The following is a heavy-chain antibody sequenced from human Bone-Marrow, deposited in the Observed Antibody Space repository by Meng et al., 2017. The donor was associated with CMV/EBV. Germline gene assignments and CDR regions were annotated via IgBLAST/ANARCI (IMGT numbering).Heavy chain of an antibody. V-gene: IGHV3-21*01. CDR2: ISSSSSYI. D-gene: IGHD6-6*01. CDR3: ARDPEYSSFGY. Sequence: GESLKISCAASGFTFSSYSMNWVRQAPGKGLEWVSSISSSSSYIYYADSVKGRFTISRDNAKNSLYLQMNSLRAEDTAVYYCARDPEYSSFGYWGQGTLVTASS. CDR1: GFTFSSYS. J-gene: IGHJ4*02.